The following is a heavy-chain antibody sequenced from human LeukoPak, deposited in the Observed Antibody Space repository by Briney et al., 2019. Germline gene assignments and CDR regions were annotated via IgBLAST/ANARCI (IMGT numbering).Heavy chain of an antibody. CDR3: ARAYYGDPRGDFDY. J-gene: IGHJ4*02. D-gene: IGHD4-17*01. Sequence: ASVKVSCKASGYTFTSYAMHWVRQAPGQRLEWMGWINAGNGNTKYSQKFQGRVTITRDTSASTAYMELRSLKSDDTAVYYCARAYYGDPRGDFDYWGQGTLVTVSS. CDR1: GYTFTSYA. V-gene: IGHV1-3*01. CDR2: INAGNGNT.